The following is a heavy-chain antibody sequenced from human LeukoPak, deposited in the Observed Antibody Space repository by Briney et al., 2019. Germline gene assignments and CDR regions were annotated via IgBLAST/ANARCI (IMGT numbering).Heavy chain of an antibody. V-gene: IGHV3-7*05. Sequence: GRSLRLSCAASGFTFSSYWMSWVRQAPGRGLEWVANIKQDGSEEVYVGSVKGRFTISRDNAKNSLFLQMNTLRAEDTAVYYCAREAAGYSSGWPDYWGQGTLVTVSS. CDR3: AREAAGYSSGWPDY. D-gene: IGHD6-19*01. CDR1: GFTFSSYW. CDR2: IKQDGSEE. J-gene: IGHJ4*02.